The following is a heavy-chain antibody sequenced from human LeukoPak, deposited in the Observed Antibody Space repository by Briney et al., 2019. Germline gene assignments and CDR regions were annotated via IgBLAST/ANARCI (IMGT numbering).Heavy chain of an antibody. V-gene: IGHV3-48*01. Sequence: GGSLRLSCAASGFTFNTYTMNWVRQAPGKGLEWVSYISGSSGIIDYADSVRGRFTISRDNAKNSLYLQMNSLRAEDTAVYYCAREDTAMAFDYWGQGTLVTVSS. CDR1: GFTFNTYT. J-gene: IGHJ4*02. D-gene: IGHD5-18*01. CDR3: AREDTAMAFDY. CDR2: ISGSSGII.